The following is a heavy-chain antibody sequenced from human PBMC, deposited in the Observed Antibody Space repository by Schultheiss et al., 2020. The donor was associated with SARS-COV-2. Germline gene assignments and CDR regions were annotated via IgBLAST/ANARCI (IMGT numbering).Heavy chain of an antibody. V-gene: IGHV4-34*01. J-gene: IGHJ5*02. Sequence: SQTLSLTCAVYGGSFSGYYWSWIRQPPGKGLEWIGEINHSGSTNYNPSLKSRVTISVDTSKNQFSLKLSSVTAADTAVYYCARDRLTTVNWFDPWGQGTLVTVSS. CDR1: GGSFSGYY. CDR3: ARDRLTTVNWFDP. D-gene: IGHD4-11*01. CDR2: INHSGST.